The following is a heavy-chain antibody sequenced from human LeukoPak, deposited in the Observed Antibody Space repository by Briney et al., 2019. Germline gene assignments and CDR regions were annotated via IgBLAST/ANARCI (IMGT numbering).Heavy chain of an antibody. CDR3: AREVMAKRRAFDI. V-gene: IGHV3-53*04. Sequence: GGSLRLSCAASGXTFSTHAMNWVRQAPGKGLEWVSVIYSDDRTYYADSVKGRFTISRHTSKKTLYLQMNSLRAEDTAVYYCAREVMAKRRAFDIWGQGRVVTVSS. CDR2: IYSDDRT. CDR1: GXTFSTHA. D-gene: IGHD2-8*01. J-gene: IGHJ3*02.